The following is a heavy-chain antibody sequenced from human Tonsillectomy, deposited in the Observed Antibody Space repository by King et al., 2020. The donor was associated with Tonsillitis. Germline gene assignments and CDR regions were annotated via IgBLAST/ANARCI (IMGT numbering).Heavy chain of an antibody. Sequence: VQLVESGGGLVQPGGSVELSCAASGFTFGNSAMQWVRQAPGKGLEWIGRIRSKANNFSTAYGVAVKGRFTIPRDDSKKMAYLQMNNLKAEDTAVYFCASWQQLAPFDYWGQGVLVIVSS. J-gene: IGHJ4*02. CDR1: GFTFGNSA. V-gene: IGHV3-73*01. CDR3: ASWQQLAPFDY. D-gene: IGHD6-13*01. CDR2: IRSKANNFST.